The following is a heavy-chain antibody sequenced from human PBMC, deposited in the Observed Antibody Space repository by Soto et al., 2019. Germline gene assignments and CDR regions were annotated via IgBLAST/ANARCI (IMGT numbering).Heavy chain of an antibody. J-gene: IGHJ5*02. CDR3: ARGIATGQLDP. D-gene: IGHD2-15*01. CDR1: GYTFTRYT. CDR2: INPDNGNT. V-gene: IGHV1-3*01. Sequence: VASVKVSCKASGYTFTRYTMNWVRQAPGQRLEWMGWINPDNGNTKSSQKFQDRVIITGDTSASTAYMDLSSLRSEDTAVYYCARGIATGQLDPWGQGTLVTVSS.